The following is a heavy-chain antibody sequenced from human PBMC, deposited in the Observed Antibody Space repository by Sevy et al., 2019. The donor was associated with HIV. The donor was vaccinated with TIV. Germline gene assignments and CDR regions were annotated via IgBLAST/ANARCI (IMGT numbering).Heavy chain of an antibody. CDR2: ISYDGSNK. CDR1: GFTFSSYG. Sequence: GGSLRLSCAASGFTFSSYGMHWVRQAPGKGLEWVAVISYDGSNKYYADSVKGRFTISRDNSKNTLCLQMNSLRAEDTAVNYCAKDSISSTTGTTGDAFDIWGQGTMVTVSS. D-gene: IGHD1-1*01. CDR3: AKDSISSTTGTTGDAFDI. J-gene: IGHJ3*02. V-gene: IGHV3-30*18.